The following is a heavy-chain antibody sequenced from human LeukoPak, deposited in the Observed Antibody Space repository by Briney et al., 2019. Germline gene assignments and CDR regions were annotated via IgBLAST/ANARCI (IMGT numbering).Heavy chain of an antibody. CDR2: ISGSGGST. Sequence: GGSLRLSCAASGFTFSSYAMSWVRQAPGKGLKWVSAISGSGGSTYYADSVKGRFTISRDNSKNTLYLQMNSLRAEDTAVYYCAKDQVADYYFDYWGQGTLVTVSS. CDR3: AKDQVADYYFDY. J-gene: IGHJ4*02. D-gene: IGHD6-19*01. V-gene: IGHV3-23*01. CDR1: GFTFSSYA.